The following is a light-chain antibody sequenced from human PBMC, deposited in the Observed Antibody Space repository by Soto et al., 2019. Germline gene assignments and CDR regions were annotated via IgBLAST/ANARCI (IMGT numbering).Light chain of an antibody. CDR3: QQYGSSGT. J-gene: IGKJ1*01. V-gene: IGKV3-20*01. CDR1: QSVSTN. CDR2: GAS. Sequence: IVLTQSPATLSVSAGERATISWRAGQSVSTNFAWYQQKAGQAPRLLIYGASNRATGIPDRLSGSGSGTDFTLTISRLEPEDFAVYYCQQYGSSGTFGQGTKVDI.